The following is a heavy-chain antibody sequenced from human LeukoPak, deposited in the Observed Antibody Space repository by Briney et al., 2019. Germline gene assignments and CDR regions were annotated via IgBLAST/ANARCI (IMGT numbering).Heavy chain of an antibody. CDR3: ARLGGGDWAYDY. J-gene: IGHJ4*02. Sequence: GWIRQPXGXXLEXIGSIYYSGSTYYNPSLKSRVTISVDTSKNQFSLKLSSVTAADTAVYYCARLGGGDWAYDYWGQGTLVTVSS. CDR2: IYYSGST. V-gene: IGHV4-39*01. D-gene: IGHD2-21*02.